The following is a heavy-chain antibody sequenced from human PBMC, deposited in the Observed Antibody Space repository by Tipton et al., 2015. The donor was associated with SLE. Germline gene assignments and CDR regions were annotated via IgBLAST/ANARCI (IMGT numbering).Heavy chain of an antibody. Sequence: TLSLTCTVSGGSISSYYWSWIRQPPGKGLEWLGSVYPGGTPYYNPSLKSRVTVSVDTAKNQFSLKLSSVTAADTAVYYCAIGTAEAYYDSSGLGYFDYWGQGTLVTVSS. D-gene: IGHD3-22*01. CDR1: GGSISSYY. CDR2: VYPGGTP. V-gene: IGHV4-59*01. J-gene: IGHJ4*02. CDR3: AIGTAEAYYDSSGLGYFDY.